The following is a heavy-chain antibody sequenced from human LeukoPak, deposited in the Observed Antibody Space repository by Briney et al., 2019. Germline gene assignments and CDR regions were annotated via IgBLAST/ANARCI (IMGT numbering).Heavy chain of an antibody. CDR2: IYTSGST. Sequence: SETLSLTCTVSGGSISSYYWSWIRQPAGKGLEWIGRIYTSGSTNYNPSLKSRVIMSVDTSKNQFSLKLSSVTAADTAVYYCAREGPNLYSSSWAPIPHYYYYGMDVWGQGTTVTVSS. CDR1: GGSISSYY. CDR3: AREGPNLYSSSWAPIPHYYYYGMDV. V-gene: IGHV4-4*07. D-gene: IGHD6-13*01. J-gene: IGHJ6*02.